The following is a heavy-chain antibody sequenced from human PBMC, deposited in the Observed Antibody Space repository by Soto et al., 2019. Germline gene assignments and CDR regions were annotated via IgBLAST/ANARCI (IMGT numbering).Heavy chain of an antibody. V-gene: IGHV3-15*01. CDR3: TTESDFWSGYRTDYYYYYMDV. CDR1: GFTFSNAW. D-gene: IGHD3-3*01. CDR2: IKSKTDGGTT. Sequence: SLRLSCAASGFTFSNAWMSWVRQAPGKGLEWVGRIKSKTDGGTTDYAAPVKGRFTISRDDSKNTLYLQMNSLKTEDTAVYYCTTESDFWSGYRTDYYYYYMDVWGKGTTVTVSS. J-gene: IGHJ6*03.